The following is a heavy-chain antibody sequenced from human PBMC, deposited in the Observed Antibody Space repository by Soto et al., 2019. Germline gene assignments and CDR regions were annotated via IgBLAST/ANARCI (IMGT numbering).Heavy chain of an antibody. CDR2: ISYDGSNK. CDR1: GFTFSSYA. J-gene: IGHJ4*02. D-gene: IGHD3-22*01. V-gene: IGHV3-30-3*01. Sequence: QVQLVESGGGVVQPGRSLRLSCAASGFTFSSYAMHWVRQAPGKGLEWMAVISYDGSNKYYADSVKGRFTISRDNSKNTLYLQMNSLRAEDTAVYYCASEGITMIVPPFDYWGQGTLVTVSS. CDR3: ASEGITMIVPPFDY.